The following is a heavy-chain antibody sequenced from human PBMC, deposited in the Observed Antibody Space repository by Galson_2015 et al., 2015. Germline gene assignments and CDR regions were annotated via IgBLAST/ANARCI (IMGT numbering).Heavy chain of an antibody. V-gene: IGHV3-7*04. CDR1: GFTFSSYW. D-gene: IGHD6-19*01. Sequence: SLRLSCAASGFTFSSYWMSWVRQAPGKGLEWVANIRQDGSEKYYVDSVKGRFTISRDNAKNSLYLQMNSLRAEDTAVYYCAREVPRPVAGFDYWGQGTLVTVSS. CDR3: AREVPRPVAGFDY. J-gene: IGHJ4*02. CDR2: IRQDGSEK.